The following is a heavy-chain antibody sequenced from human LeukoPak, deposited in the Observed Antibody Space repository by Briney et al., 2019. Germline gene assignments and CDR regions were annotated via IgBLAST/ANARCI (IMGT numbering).Heavy chain of an antibody. D-gene: IGHD6-25*01. CDR2: IWPDGSKK. J-gene: IGHJ4*02. CDR3: AKISSSAESNFDY. V-gene: IGHV3-30*02. CDR1: GFTFSTYA. Sequence: GGSLRLSCAAPGFTFSTYAMHWVRQAPGKGLEWVAFIWPDGSKKYYADSVKGRFAISRENSKNTVYLQMNDLRPEDTALYFCAKISSSAESNFDYWGQGTLLTVSS.